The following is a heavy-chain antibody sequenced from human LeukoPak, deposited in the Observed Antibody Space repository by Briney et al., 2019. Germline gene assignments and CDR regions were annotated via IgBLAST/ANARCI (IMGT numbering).Heavy chain of an antibody. D-gene: IGHD1-1*01. CDR2: INPNSGGT. CDR3: ARGVGTTGTTLFDRNYYYYGMDV. CDR1: GYTFTAYY. V-gene: IGHV1-2*02. J-gene: IGHJ6*02. Sequence: ASVKVSCKASGYTFTAYYMHWVRQAPGQGLEWMGWINPNSGGTNYAQKFQGRVTMTRDPSISTAYMELSRLRSDDTAVYYCARGVGTTGTTLFDRNYYYYGMDVWGQGTTVTVSS.